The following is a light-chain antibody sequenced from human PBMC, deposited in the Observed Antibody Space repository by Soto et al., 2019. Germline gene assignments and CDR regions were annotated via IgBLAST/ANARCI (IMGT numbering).Light chain of an antibody. V-gene: IGKV1-5*03. CDR3: QQYNSLYT. Sequence: DIQMTQSPSTLSASVGDRVTITCRASQSISSWLAWYQQKPGKAPKLLIYKASSLESGVPSRFSGSGSGTEFTLTISCLQPDDFATYYRQQYNSLYTCGQGTKMEIK. CDR1: QSISSW. CDR2: KAS. J-gene: IGKJ2*01.